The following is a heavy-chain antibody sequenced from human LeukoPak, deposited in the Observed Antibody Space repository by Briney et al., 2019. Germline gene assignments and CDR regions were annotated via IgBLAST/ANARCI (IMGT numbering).Heavy chain of an antibody. CDR3: ARDSIYCTNGVCYYMDV. J-gene: IGHJ6*03. Sequence: GRSLRLSCAASGFTFSSYAMHWVRQAPGKGLEWVAVISYDGSNKYYADSVKGRFTISRGNSKNTLYLQMNSLRAEDTAVYYCARDSIYCTNGVCYYMDVWGKGTTVTVSS. V-gene: IGHV3-30*04. CDR2: ISYDGSNK. D-gene: IGHD2-8*01. CDR1: GFTFSSYA.